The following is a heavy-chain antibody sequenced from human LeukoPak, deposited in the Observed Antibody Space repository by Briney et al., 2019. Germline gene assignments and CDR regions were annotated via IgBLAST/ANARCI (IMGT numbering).Heavy chain of an antibody. V-gene: IGHV4-30-2*01. CDR2: IYYIVNT. CDR3: ASDSYGLGSNYFDP. J-gene: IGHJ5*02. Sequence: PSETLSLTCAVTGASVSSGGSSWAWIRQPPGKGLEWIGYIYYIVNTFYNPSLQSRVTISVDRAKNQVSLRLTSATAAATAVYYCASDSYGLGSNYFDPWGQGTQVTVSS. CDR1: GASVSSGGSS. D-gene: IGHD3-10*01.